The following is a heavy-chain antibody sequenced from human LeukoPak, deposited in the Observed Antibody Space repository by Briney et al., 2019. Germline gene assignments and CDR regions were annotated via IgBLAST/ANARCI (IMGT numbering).Heavy chain of an antibody. CDR1: GYTFTSYA. Sequence: ASVKVSCKASGYTFTSYAMHWVRQAPGQRLEWMGWINAGNGNTKYSQKFQGRVTITRDTSASTAYMELSSLRSEDTVVYYCARVGDYYDSSGYPLAPDAFDIWGQGTMVTVSS. J-gene: IGHJ3*02. CDR2: INAGNGNT. D-gene: IGHD3-22*01. CDR3: ARVGDYYDSSGYPLAPDAFDI. V-gene: IGHV1-3*01.